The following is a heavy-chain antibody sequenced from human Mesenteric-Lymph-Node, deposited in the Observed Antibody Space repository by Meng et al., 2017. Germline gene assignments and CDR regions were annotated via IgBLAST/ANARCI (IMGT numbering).Heavy chain of an antibody. J-gene: IGHJ4*02. V-gene: IGHV4-38-2*01. CDR1: GYSISSGYY. CDR2: IYHSGST. CDR3: ARNFGGMTTVTIVDY. Sequence: SETLSLTCAVSGYSISSGYYWGWIRQPPGKGLEWIGSIYHSGSTYYNPSLKSRVTISVDTSKNQFSLKLSSVTAADTAVYYCARNFGGMTTVTIVDYWGQGTLVTVSS. D-gene: IGHD4-17*01.